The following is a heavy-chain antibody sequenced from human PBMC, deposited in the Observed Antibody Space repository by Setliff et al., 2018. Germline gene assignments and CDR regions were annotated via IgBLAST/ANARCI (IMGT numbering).Heavy chain of an antibody. CDR1: GYTFTSYA. V-gene: IGHV1-3*01. J-gene: IGHJ4*02. Sequence: RASVKVSCKASGYTFTSYAMHWVRQAPGQRLEWMGWINAGNGNTKYSQKFQGRVTITRDTSASTTYMELSSLRSEDTAVYYCATLAVAGTLDYWGQGTLVTVSS. CDR3: ATLAVAGTLDY. D-gene: IGHD6-19*01. CDR2: INAGNGNT.